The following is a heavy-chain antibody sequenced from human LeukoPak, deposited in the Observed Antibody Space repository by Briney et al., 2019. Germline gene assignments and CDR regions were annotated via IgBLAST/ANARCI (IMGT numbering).Heavy chain of an antibody. CDR3: ARELGYSSGWAPVTTYYFDY. V-gene: IGHV6-1*01. Sequence: SQTLSLTCAISGDSVSSNSAAWNWIRQSPSRGLEWLGRTYYRSKWYNDYAVSVKSRITINPDTSKNQFSLQLNSVTPEDTAVYYCARELGYSSGWAPVTTYYFDYWGQGTLVTVSS. CDR2: TYYRSKWYN. J-gene: IGHJ4*02. CDR1: GDSVSSNSAA. D-gene: IGHD6-19*01.